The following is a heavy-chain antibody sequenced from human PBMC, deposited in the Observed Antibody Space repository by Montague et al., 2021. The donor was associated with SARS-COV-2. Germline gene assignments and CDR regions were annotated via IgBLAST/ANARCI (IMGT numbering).Heavy chain of an antibody. V-gene: IGHV4-59*11. CDR1: AVPTSAHF. CDR2: ISYSGST. D-gene: IGHD6-13*01. Sequence: SETLSLTCTVSAVPTSAHFWSWIRQPPGKGLEWIGYISYSGSTKYSPSLTSRVTISLGSSRKHLSLELRSVTAADTAVYYCAREQQLAPRGFGVDAWGQGTTVSVTS. J-gene: IGHJ6*02. CDR3: AREQQLAPRGFGVDA.